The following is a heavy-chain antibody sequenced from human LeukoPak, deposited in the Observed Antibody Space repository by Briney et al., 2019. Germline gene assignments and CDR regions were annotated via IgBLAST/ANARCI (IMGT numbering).Heavy chain of an antibody. D-gene: IGHD6-13*01. Sequence: AAVQVSCKASGYTFTGYYMHWVRQAPGQGREYMGWINPDSGGTNYAQKFQGGVTLTRDTSISTAYMELSRLTSDDTAVYYCARGRYSSRNYYYYYMDVWGKGTTVIVSS. CDR2: INPDSGGT. V-gene: IGHV1-2*02. J-gene: IGHJ6*03. CDR1: GYTFTGYY. CDR3: ARGRYSSRNYYYYYMDV.